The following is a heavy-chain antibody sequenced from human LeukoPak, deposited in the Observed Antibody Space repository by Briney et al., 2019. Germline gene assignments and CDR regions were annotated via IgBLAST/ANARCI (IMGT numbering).Heavy chain of an antibody. V-gene: IGHV1-24*01. CDR1: GYTLTELS. CDR2: FDPEDGET. CDR3: ATAVIAVAGTFRDDY. Sequence: ASVKVSCKVSGYTLTELSMHWVRHAPGKGHEWMGGFDPEDGETIYAQKFQGRVTMTEDTSTDTPYMELSSLRSEDTAVYYCATAVIAVAGTFRDDYWGQGTLVTVSS. D-gene: IGHD6-19*01. J-gene: IGHJ4*02.